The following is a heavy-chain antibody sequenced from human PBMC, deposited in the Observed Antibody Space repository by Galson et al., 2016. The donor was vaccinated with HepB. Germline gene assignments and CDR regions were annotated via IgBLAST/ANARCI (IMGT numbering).Heavy chain of an antibody. Sequence: SLRLSCAASGFTFRYYAMIWVRQAPGKGPEWVSLISSSGDVRHYANSVKGRFIISRDNSKNTLYLQMNNVRTEDTAIYYCAATMIRGVISYFDPWGQGTLVTVSS. CDR1: GFTFRYYA. V-gene: IGHV3-23*01. CDR2: ISSSGDVR. D-gene: IGHD3-10*01. CDR3: AATMIRGVISYFDP. J-gene: IGHJ5*02.